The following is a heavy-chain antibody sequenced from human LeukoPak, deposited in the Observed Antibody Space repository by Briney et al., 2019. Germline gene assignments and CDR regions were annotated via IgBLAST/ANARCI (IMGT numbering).Heavy chain of an antibody. D-gene: IGHD5-18*01. CDR2: IYPGDSDT. J-gene: IGHJ5*02. CDR3: ARLGPRGYSYAPWYWFDP. V-gene: IGHV5-51*01. Sequence: GESLKISCKGSGYSFTSYWIGWVRQMPGKGLEWMGIIYPGDSDTRYSPSFQGQVTISADKSISTAYLQWSSLKASDTAMYYCARLGPRGYSYAPWYWFDPWGQGTLVTVSS. CDR1: GYSFTSYW.